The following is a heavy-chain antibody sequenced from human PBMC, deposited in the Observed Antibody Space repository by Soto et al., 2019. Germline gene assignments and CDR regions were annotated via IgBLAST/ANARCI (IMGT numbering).Heavy chain of an antibody. V-gene: IGHV4-59*08. Sequence: SETLSLTCTVSSGSISTYYWSWIRQPPGKGLEWIGYIYYTGSTNYNPSLKTRVAISVDTSKNQFSLKLSSVTAADTAVYYCARHKYSSGYKYFDYWGQGTLVTVSS. D-gene: IGHD6-19*01. CDR1: SGSISTYY. CDR3: ARHKYSSGYKYFDY. J-gene: IGHJ4*02. CDR2: IYYTGST.